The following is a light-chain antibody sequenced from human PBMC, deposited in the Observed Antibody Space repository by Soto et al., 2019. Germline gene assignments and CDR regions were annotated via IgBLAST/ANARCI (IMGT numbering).Light chain of an antibody. CDR1: SSNIGNNY. J-gene: IGLJ2*01. CDR3: GTWDSSLSASVV. CDR2: DNN. Sequence: QSVLTQPPSVSAAPGQKVTISCSGRSSNIGNNYVSWYQQLPGTAPKLLIYDNNKRPSGIPDRFSGSKSGTSATLGITGLQTGDEADYYCGTWDSSLSASVVFGGGTKLTVL. V-gene: IGLV1-51*01.